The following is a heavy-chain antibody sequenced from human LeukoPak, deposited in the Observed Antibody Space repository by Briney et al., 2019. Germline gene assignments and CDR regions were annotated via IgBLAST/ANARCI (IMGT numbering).Heavy chain of an antibody. CDR1: GFTFSDYY. J-gene: IGHJ4*02. CDR2: ISDSSGYT. Sequence: GGSLRLSCAASGFTFSDYYMSWIRQAPGKGLEWVSYISDSSGYTKDADSVKGRFTISRDNAKKSLYLQMNSLRAEDTAVYYCARDAGKQKSFDYWGQGTLVTVSS. CDR3: ARDAGKQKSFDY. V-gene: IGHV3-11*06. D-gene: IGHD3-10*01.